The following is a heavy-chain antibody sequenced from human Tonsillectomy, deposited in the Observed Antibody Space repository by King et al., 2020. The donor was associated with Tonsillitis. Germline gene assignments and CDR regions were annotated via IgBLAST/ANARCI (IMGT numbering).Heavy chain of an antibody. CDR2: IRYDGSNK. CDR1: GFTFSSYG. V-gene: IGHV3-30*02. J-gene: IGHJ4*02. D-gene: IGHD3/OR15-3a*01. Sequence: VQLVESGGGVVQPGGSLRLSCAASGFTFSSYGMHWVRQAPGKGLEWVAFIRYDGSNKYYADSVKGRFTISRDNSKNTLYLQMNSLRAEDTAVYYCAKYLRGWAGPSFDYGGQGTLVTVSS. CDR3: AKYLRGWAGPSFDY.